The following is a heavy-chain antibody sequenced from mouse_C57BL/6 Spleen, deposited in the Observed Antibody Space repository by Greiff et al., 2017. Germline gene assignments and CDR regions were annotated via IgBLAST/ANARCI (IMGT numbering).Heavy chain of an antibody. CDR2: IDPETGGT. Sequence: VQLQQSGAELVRPGASVTLSCKASGYTFTDYEMHWVKQTPVHGLEWIGAIDPETGGTAYNQKFKGKAILTADTSSSTAYMELRSLTSEDSAVYYCTRGYYFDYWGQGTTLTVSA. V-gene: IGHV1-15*01. CDR3: TRGYYFDY. J-gene: IGHJ2*01. CDR1: GYTFTDYE.